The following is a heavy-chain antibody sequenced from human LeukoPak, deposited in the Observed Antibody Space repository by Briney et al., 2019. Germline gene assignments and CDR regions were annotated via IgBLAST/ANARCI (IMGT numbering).Heavy chain of an antibody. CDR1: GDSVSSNSVA. J-gene: IGHJ4*02. CDR3: VRGATYSSGWAVDY. V-gene: IGHV6-1*01. CDR2: TYYRSKWYR. D-gene: IGHD6-19*01. Sequence: TLSLTCAISGDSVSSNSVAWNWIRQSPSRGLEWLGRTYYRSKWYRDYAVFVKSRITINPDTSKNQFSLQLNSVTPEDTAFYYCVRGATYSSGWAVDYWGQGTLVTVSS.